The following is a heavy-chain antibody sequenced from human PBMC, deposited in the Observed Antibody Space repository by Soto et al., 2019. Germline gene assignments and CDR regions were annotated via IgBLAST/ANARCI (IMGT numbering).Heavy chain of an antibody. CDR2: INHSGST. CDR1: GGSFSGYY. CDR3: ARALIRGYSYGYGY. D-gene: IGHD5-18*01. Sequence: QVQLQQWGAGLLKPSEPLSLTCAVYGGSFSGYYWSWIRQPPGKGLEWIGEINHSGSTNYNPSLKSRVTISVDTSKNQFSLKLSSVTAADTAVYYCARALIRGYSYGYGYWGQGTLVTVSS. V-gene: IGHV4-34*01. J-gene: IGHJ4*02.